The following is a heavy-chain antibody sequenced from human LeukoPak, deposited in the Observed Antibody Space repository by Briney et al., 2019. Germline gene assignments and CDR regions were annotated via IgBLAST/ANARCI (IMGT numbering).Heavy chain of an antibody. CDR3: ARDRIGKYSIDY. J-gene: IGHJ4*02. Sequence: GGSLRLSCAASGFTFSSYWMHWVRQAPGKGLEWVAFISDNGLRTYYLESVKGLFTISRDDSKNTLYLQMNSLRVEDTAVYYCARDRIGKYSIDYWGQGTLVTVSS. CDR2: ISDNGLRT. V-gene: IGHV3-33*08. CDR1: GFTFSSYW. D-gene: IGHD2-15*01.